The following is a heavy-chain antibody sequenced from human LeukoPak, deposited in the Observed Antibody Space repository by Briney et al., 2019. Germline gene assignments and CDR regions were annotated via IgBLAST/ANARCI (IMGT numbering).Heavy chain of an antibody. CDR3: ARLLGYCSGGSCLNWFDP. V-gene: IGHV4-4*07. CDR2: IYTSGST. J-gene: IGHJ5*02. Sequence: SETLSLTCTVSGGSISSYYWSWIRQPAGKGLEWIVRIYTSGSTNYNPSLKSRVTMSVDTSKNQFSLKLSSVTAADTAAYYCARLLGYCSGGSCLNWFDPWGQGTLVTVSS. CDR1: GGSISSYY. D-gene: IGHD2-15*01.